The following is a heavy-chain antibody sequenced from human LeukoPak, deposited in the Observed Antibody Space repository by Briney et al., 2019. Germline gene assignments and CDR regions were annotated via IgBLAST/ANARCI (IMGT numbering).Heavy chain of an antibody. Sequence: PGGSLRLSCAASGFTFSSYEMNWVRQAPGKGLEWVSYISSSGSTIYYADSVKGRFTISRDNAKNSLYLQMNSLKTEDTAVYYCTTEPTYDDGYWGQGTLVTVSS. CDR3: TTEPTYDDGY. J-gene: IGHJ4*02. V-gene: IGHV3-48*03. CDR1: GFTFSSYE. D-gene: IGHD1-1*01. CDR2: ISSSGSTI.